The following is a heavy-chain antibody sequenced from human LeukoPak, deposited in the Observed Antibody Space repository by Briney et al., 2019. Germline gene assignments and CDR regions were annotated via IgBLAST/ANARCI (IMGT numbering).Heavy chain of an antibody. CDR1: GFTLSNYA. CDR2: MKCNVGNT. D-gene: IGHD3-22*01. Sequence: PGGSLRLSCAASGFTLSNYAMTWVRQAPGKGLEWVSGMKCNVGNTHYADSVKGRFTISRDNSKNTLYLQMNNLRAEDAAVYYCARRDYYDSSDYIPLSDYWGQGTLVTVSS. V-gene: IGHV3-23*01. J-gene: IGHJ4*02. CDR3: ARRDYYDSSDYIPLSDY.